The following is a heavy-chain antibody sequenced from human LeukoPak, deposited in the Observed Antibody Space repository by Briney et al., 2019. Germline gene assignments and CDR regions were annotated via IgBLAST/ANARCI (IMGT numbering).Heavy chain of an antibody. J-gene: IGHJ2*01. CDR2: NYYSGRT. V-gene: IGHV4-39*01. CDR1: GGSIRSRSYY. D-gene: IGHD2-2*01. Sequence: SETLSLTCTGSGGSIRSRSYYWGGSRQPPGEVLEWDGRNYYSGRTYYNPSLKSRVTISVDTSKNQFSLKLSSVTAADTAVYYCARYAIVVVPAAFWYFDLWGRGTLVTVSS. CDR3: ARYAIVVVPAAFWYFDL.